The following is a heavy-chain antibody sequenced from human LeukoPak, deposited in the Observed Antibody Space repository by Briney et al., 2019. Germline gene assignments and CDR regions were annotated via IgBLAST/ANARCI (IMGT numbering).Heavy chain of an antibody. V-gene: IGHV1-18*01. J-gene: IGHJ3*02. D-gene: IGHD6-13*01. Sequence: GASVKVSCKASGYTFTSYGNSWVRQAPGQGLEWMGWISPNNGRTNYAQRLQGRVTMTTDTSTSTAYMELRSLRSDDTAVYYCAREEGAPIAAANIWGLGTMVTVSS. CDR1: GYTFTSYG. CDR2: ISPNNGRT. CDR3: AREEGAPIAAANI.